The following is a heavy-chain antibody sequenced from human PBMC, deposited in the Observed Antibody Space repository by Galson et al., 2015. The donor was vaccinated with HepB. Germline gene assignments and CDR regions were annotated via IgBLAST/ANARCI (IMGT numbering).Heavy chain of an antibody. D-gene: IGHD3-22*01. Sequence: SLRLSCAASGFTFSNAWMSWVRQAPGKGLEWVGRIKSKTDGGTTDYAAPVKGRFTISRDDSKNTLYLQMNSLKTEDTAVYYCTTDTPSRPRWYYYDSSGPGDAFDIWGQGTMVTVSS. J-gene: IGHJ3*02. CDR2: IKSKTDGGTT. V-gene: IGHV3-15*01. CDR1: GFTFSNAW. CDR3: TTDTPSRPRWYYYDSSGPGDAFDI.